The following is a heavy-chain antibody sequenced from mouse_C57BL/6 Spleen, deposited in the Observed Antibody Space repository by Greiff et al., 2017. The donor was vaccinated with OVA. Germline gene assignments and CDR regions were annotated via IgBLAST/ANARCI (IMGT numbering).Heavy chain of an antibody. CDR3: ATGTWFAY. D-gene: IGHD4-1*01. Sequence: EVKLLESGPGLVKPSQSLSLTCSVTGYSITSGYYWNWIRQFPGNKLEWMGYISYDGSNNYNPSLKNRISITRDTSKNQFFLKLNSVTTEDTATYSCATGTWFAYWGQGTLVTVSA. V-gene: IGHV3-6*01. J-gene: IGHJ3*01. CDR2: ISYDGSN. CDR1: GYSITSGYY.